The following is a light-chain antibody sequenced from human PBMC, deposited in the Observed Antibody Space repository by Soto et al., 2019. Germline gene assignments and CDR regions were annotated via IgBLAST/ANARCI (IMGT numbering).Light chain of an antibody. J-gene: IGKJ2*01. CDR3: QQYDSYPYT. CDR2: KAS. CDR1: QSISTW. Sequence: DIQMTQSPSTLPASVGDRVTITCRASQSISTWLAWYQQQPGKAPKLLIYKASSLQSGVPSRFSGSGSGTQLTLTINTLQPDDFATYYCQQYDSYPYTFGQGTKLEIK. V-gene: IGKV1-5*03.